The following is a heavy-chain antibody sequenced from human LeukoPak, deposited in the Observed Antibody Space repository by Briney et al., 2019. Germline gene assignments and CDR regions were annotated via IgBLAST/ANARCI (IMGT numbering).Heavy chain of an antibody. CDR2: INPNSGGT. D-gene: IGHD1-26*01. V-gene: IGHV1-2*02. J-gene: IGHJ4*02. CDR3: ARASGSLGDY. Sequence: ASVKVSCKASGYTFTGYYMHWVRQAPGQGLEWMGCINPNSGGTNYAQKFQGRVTMTRERSISTAYMALSRMRSDDTAVYYCARASGSLGDYWGQGTLVTVSS. CDR1: GYTFTGYY.